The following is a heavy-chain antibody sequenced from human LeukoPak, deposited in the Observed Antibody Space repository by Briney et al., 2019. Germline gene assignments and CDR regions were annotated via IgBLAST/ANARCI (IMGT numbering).Heavy chain of an antibody. CDR3: AREEGATNYYYYYMDV. CDR1: GYTFTSYY. Sequence: ASVKVSCKASGYTFTSYYMHWVRQAPGQGLEWMGIINPSGGSTSYAQKFQGRVTMTRDTSTSTVYMELSSLRSEDTAVYYCAREEGATNYYYYYMDVWGKGTTVTVSS. V-gene: IGHV1-46*01. D-gene: IGHD1-26*01. CDR2: INPSGGST. J-gene: IGHJ6*03.